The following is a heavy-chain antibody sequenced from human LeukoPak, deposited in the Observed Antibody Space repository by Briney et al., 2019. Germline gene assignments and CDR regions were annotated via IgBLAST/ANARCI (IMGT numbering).Heavy chain of an antibody. V-gene: IGHV3-48*03. CDR2: ISSSGSNI. CDR1: GFTFSSYE. Sequence: PGGSLRLSCAASGFTFSSYEMNWVRQAPGKGLEWVSYISSSGSNIYYADSVKGRFTISRDNAKNSLYLQMNSLRAEDTAVYYCARDRGSGGYVDYWGQGTLVTVSS. D-gene: IGHD6-19*01. J-gene: IGHJ4*02. CDR3: ARDRGSGGYVDY.